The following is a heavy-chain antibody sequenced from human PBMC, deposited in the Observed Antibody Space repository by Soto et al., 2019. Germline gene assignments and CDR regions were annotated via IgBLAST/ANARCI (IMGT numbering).Heavy chain of an antibody. D-gene: IGHD3-10*01. Sequence: LSLTCTVSGGSISSGGYYWSWIRQHPGKGLEWIGYIYYSGSTYYNPSLKSRVTISVDTSKNQFSLKLSSVTAADTAVYYCARETTMVREGNWFDPWGQGTLVTVSS. V-gene: IGHV4-31*03. CDR1: GGSISSGGYY. CDR3: ARETTMVREGNWFDP. CDR2: IYYSGST. J-gene: IGHJ5*02.